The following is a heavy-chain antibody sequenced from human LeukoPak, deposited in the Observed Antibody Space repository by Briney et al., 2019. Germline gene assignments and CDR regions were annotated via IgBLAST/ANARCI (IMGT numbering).Heavy chain of an antibody. Sequence: SGTLSLTCTVSGGSISSYYWSWIRQPPGKGLEWIGYIYYSGSTNYNPSLKSRVTISVDTSKNQFSLKLSSVTAADTAVYYCARGSGFDAFGIWGQGTMVTVSS. D-gene: IGHD3-10*01. CDR1: GGSISSYY. V-gene: IGHV4-59*01. J-gene: IGHJ3*02. CDR3: ARGSGFDAFGI. CDR2: IYYSGST.